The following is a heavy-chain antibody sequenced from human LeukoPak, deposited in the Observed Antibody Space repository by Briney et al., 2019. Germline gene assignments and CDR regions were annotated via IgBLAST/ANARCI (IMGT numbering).Heavy chain of an antibody. V-gene: IGHV4-31*03. CDR3: ARDRAPQYYDFWSGYTGNWFDP. D-gene: IGHD3-3*01. CDR1: GGSISSGGYY. J-gene: IGHJ5*02. CDR2: IYYSGST. Sequence: SETLSLTCTVSGGSISSGGYYWSWIRQHPGKGLEWTGYIYYSGSTYYNPSLKSRVTISVDTSKNQFSLKLSSVTAADTAVYYCARDRAPQYYDFWSGYTGNWFDPWGQGTLVTVSS.